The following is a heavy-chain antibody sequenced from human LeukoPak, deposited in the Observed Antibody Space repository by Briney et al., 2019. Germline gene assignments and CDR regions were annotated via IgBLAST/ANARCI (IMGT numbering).Heavy chain of an antibody. CDR3: ARDGYYYDSSGYLDY. V-gene: IGHV3-30-3*01. D-gene: IGHD3-22*01. J-gene: IGHJ4*02. Sequence: GGSLRLSCAASGFTFSSYAMHWVRQAPGKGLEWVAVISYDGSNKYYADSVKGRFTISRDNSKNTLYLQMNSLRAEDTAVYYCARDGYYYDSSGYLDYWGQGTLVTVSS. CDR2: ISYDGSNK. CDR1: GFTFSSYA.